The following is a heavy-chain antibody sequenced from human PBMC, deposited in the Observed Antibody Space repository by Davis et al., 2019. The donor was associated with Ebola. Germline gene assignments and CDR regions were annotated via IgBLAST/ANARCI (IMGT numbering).Heavy chain of an antibody. CDR3: AREGYCSSTSCLYWFDP. J-gene: IGHJ5*02. CDR2: IIPIFGTA. Sequence: AASVKVSCKASGYTFTSYGISWVRQAPGQGLEWMGGIIPIFGTANYAQKFQGRVTITADKSTSTAYMELSSLRSEDTAVYYCAREGYCSSTSCLYWFDPWGQGTLVTVSS. CDR1: GYTFTSYG. V-gene: IGHV1-69*06. D-gene: IGHD2-2*01.